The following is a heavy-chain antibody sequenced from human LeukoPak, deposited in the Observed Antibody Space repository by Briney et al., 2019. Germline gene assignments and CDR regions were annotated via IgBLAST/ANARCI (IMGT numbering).Heavy chain of an antibody. CDR2: IFPGDSDT. CDR3: ARRPCSSISCFLDY. D-gene: IGHD2-2*01. J-gene: IGHJ4*02. Sequence: KPGESLKISCKGSGYSFTSYWIGWVRQMPGKGLEWVGIIFPGDSDTRYSPSFQGQVTISADKSISAAYLQWSSLKASDTAMYFCARRPCSSISCFLDYWGQGTLVTVSS. V-gene: IGHV5-51*03. CDR1: GYSFTSYW.